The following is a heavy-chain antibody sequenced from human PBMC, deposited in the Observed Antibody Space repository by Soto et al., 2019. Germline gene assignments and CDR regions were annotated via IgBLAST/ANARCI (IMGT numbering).Heavy chain of an antibody. CDR2: MNPNSGST. CDR1: GYTFTSYD. CDR3: ASAIAVASTGFDY. D-gene: IGHD6-19*01. Sequence: QVQLVQSGAELKKPGASVKVSCKASGYTFTSYDINWVRQATGQGLEWLGRMNPNSGSTGYAQKFQGRVTMTRNTSIGTAYMELSSLRSEDTAVYYCASAIAVASTGFDYWGQGTLVTVSS. J-gene: IGHJ4*02. V-gene: IGHV1-8*01.